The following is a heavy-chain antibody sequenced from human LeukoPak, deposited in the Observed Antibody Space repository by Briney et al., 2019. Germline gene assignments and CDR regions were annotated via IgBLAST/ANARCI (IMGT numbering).Heavy chain of an antibody. CDR3: ASHFDILTGYTIPFDY. D-gene: IGHD3-9*01. V-gene: IGHV3-30*03. CDR1: GFTFSSYG. CDR2: ISYDGINK. J-gene: IGHJ4*02. Sequence: GGSLRLSCAASGFTFSSYGMHWVRQAPGKGLEWVAVISYDGINKYYADSVKGRFTISRDNSKNTLYLQMNSLRAEDTAVYYCASHFDILTGYTIPFDYWGQGTLVTVSS.